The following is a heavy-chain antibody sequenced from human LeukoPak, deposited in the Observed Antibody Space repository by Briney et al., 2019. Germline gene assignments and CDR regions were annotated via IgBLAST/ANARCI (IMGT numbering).Heavy chain of an antibody. CDR3: AKGHYYDSSSHDAFDI. J-gene: IGHJ3*02. CDR2: ISWNSGSI. CDR1: GFTFDDYA. D-gene: IGHD3-22*01. Sequence: GGSLRLSCAASGFTFDDYAMHWVRQAPGKGLEWVSGISWNSGSIGYADSVKGRFTISRDNAKNSLYLQMNSLRAEDTALYYCAKGHYYDSSSHDAFDIWGQGTMVTVYS. V-gene: IGHV3-9*01.